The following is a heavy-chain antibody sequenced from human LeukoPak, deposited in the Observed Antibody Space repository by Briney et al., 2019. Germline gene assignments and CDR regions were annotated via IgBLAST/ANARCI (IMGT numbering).Heavy chain of an antibody. J-gene: IGHJ4*02. Sequence: GASVNVSCKASGYTFTSYDINWVRRAPGQGLEWMGWMNPNSGNTGYAQKFQGRVTMTRSTSISTAYMELSSLRSEDTAVYYCARARSGWYPSHDYWGQGTLVTVSS. V-gene: IGHV1-8*01. D-gene: IGHD6-19*01. CDR1: GYTFTSYD. CDR2: MNPNSGNT. CDR3: ARARSGWYPSHDY.